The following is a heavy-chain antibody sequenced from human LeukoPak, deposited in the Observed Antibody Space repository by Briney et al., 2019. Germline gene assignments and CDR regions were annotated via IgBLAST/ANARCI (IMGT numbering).Heavy chain of an antibody. CDR2: ISYDGSNK. CDR3: AREIPSPKYSSSSPHYYYYGMDV. V-gene: IGHV3-30-3*01. D-gene: IGHD6-13*01. J-gene: IGHJ6*02. CDR1: GFTFSSYA. Sequence: GGSLRLSCAASGFTFSSYAMHWVRQAPGKGLEWVAVISYDGSNKYYADSVKGRFTISRDNSKNTLYLQMNSLRAEDTAVYYCAREIPSPKYSSSSPHYYYYGMDVWGQGPTVPVSS.